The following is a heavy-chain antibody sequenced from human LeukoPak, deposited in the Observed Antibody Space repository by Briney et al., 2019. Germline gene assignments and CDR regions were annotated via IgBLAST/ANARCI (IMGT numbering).Heavy chain of an antibody. D-gene: IGHD5-18*01. CDR3: ARQWIQLWSTSRAHWYFDL. Sequence: PSETLSLTCTVSGGSISSSRYYWGWIRQPPGKGLEWIGRIYYSGSTYYNPSLKSRVTISVDTSKNQFSLKLSSVTAADTAVYYCARQWIQLWSTSRAHWYFDLWGRGTLVTVSS. V-gene: IGHV4-39*01. CDR2: IYYSGST. CDR1: GGSISSSRYY. J-gene: IGHJ2*01.